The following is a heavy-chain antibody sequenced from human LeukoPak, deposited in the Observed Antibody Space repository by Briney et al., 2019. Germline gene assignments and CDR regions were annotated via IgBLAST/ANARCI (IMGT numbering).Heavy chain of an antibody. CDR3: AAGRPGKCSSTSVRGGGSYYYYGMDV. CDR2: IVVGSGNT. CDR1: GFTFTSSA. V-gene: IGHV1-58*01. Sequence: SVKVSCKASGFTFTSSAVQWVRQARGQRLEWIGWIVVGSGNTNYAQKFQERVTITRDMSTSTAYMELSSLRSEDTAVYYWAAGRPGKCSSTSVRGGGSYYYYGMDVWGKGTTVTVSS. J-gene: IGHJ6*04. D-gene: IGHD2-2*01.